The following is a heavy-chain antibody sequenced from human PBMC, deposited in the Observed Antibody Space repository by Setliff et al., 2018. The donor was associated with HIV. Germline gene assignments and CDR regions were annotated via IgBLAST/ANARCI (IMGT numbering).Heavy chain of an antibody. CDR3: ARTLIVVVWVGAFDI. D-gene: IGHD2-21*01. CDR1: GGSISSSSYY. J-gene: IGHJ3*02. V-gene: IGHV4-39*01. Sequence: PSETLSLTCTVSGGSISSSSYYWGWTSQPPGKGLEWIGSIYYSGSTYYNPSLKSRVTISVDTSKNQFSLKLSSVTAAATAVYYCARTLIVVVWVGAFDIWGQGTMVTVSS. CDR2: IYYSGST.